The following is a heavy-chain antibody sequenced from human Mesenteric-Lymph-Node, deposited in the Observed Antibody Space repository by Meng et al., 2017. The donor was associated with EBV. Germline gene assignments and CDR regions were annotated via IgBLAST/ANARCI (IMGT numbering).Heavy chain of an antibody. CDR3: AKTGSSGWSDLDY. CDR2: INHSGST. D-gene: IGHD6-19*01. CDR1: GGSLRGYY. V-gene: IGHV4-34*02. J-gene: IGHJ4*02. Sequence: QAQLQEGGHGLLNPSASLSLNCGVPGGSLRGYYRTWIRQPPGKGLEWIGEINHSGSTNHHPSLKSRVTISLDTSKNQISLKLTSVAAADTAVYYCAKTGSSGWSDLDYWGRGILVTVS.